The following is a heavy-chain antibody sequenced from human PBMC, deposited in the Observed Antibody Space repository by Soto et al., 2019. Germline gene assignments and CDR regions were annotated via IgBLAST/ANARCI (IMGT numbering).Heavy chain of an antibody. D-gene: IGHD3-22*01. V-gene: IGHV4-4*02. J-gene: IGHJ4*02. CDR2: IYHSGTS. CDR1: GNSISTTNW. CDR3: ARDVGYHYDGSPSGQFDF. Sequence: QVELQESGPGLVKPSGTLSLTCAVFGNSISTTNWWSWVRQSPGKGLEGIGEIYHSGTSNYNPCLKSRVTISLDKSKNQFSLKLSSVTAADTAVYYCARDVGYHYDGSPSGQFDFWGQGTLVIVSS.